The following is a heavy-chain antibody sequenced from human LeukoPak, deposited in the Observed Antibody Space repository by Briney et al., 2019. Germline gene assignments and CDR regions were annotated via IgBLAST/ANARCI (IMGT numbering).Heavy chain of an antibody. V-gene: IGHV1-69*13. CDR1: GGTFSNYA. D-gene: IGHD1-26*01. J-gene: IGHJ4*02. Sequence: ASVKVSCKASGGTFSNYAISWVRQAPGQGLEWMGGIIPIFVRANYAQMFQGRVTITADESTTTAYMELSSLRSEDTAVCYCARAGYNGTYWAYWGQGTLVTVSS. CDR2: IIPIFVRA. CDR3: ARAGYNGTYWAY.